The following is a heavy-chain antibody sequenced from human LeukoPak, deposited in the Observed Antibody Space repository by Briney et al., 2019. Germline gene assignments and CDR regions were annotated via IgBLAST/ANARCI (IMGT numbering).Heavy chain of an antibody. CDR2: FDPEDGET. CDR1: GYILTELS. Sequence: ASVKVSCKVSGYILTELSMHWVRQAPGKGPEWMGGFDPEDGETIYAQKFQGRVTMTRDTSTSTVYMELSSLRSEDTAVYYCARDPRGFGELLFDWGQGTLVTVSS. J-gene: IGHJ4*02. V-gene: IGHV1-24*01. CDR3: ARDPRGFGELLFD. D-gene: IGHD3-10*01.